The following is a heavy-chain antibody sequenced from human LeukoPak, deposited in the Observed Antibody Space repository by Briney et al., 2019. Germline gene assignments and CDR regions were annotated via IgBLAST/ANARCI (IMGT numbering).Heavy chain of an antibody. J-gene: IGHJ6*03. CDR3: ASVWSGSYYYYYMDV. V-gene: IGHV4-59*12. D-gene: IGHD3-10*01. CDR1: GGSISSYY. Sequence: SETLSLTCTVSGGSISSYYWSWIRQPPGKGLEWIGYIYYSGSTYYNLSLKSRVTISVDTSKNQFSLKLSSVTAADTAVYYCASVWSGSYYYYYMDVWGKGTTVTVSS. CDR2: IYYSGST.